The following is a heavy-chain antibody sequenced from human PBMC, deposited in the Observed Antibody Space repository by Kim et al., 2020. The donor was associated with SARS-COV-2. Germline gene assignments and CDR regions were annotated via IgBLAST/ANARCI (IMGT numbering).Heavy chain of an antibody. CDR2: ISSSSSTI. CDR1: GFTFSSYS. V-gene: IGHV3-48*01. D-gene: IGHD3-22*01. CDR3: ARERTGYSSGPSDY. J-gene: IGHJ4*02. Sequence: GGSLRLSCAPSGFTFSSYSMNWVRHAPGKGLEWVSYISSSSSTIYYADSVKGRFTISRDNAKNSLYLQMSSLRGDDTAVYYCARERTGYSSGPSDYWGQGTLVTVSS.